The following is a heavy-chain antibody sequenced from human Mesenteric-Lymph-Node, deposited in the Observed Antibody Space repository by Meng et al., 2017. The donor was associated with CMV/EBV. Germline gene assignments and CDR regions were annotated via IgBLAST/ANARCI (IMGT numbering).Heavy chain of an antibody. CDR2: IIPILDIT. Sequence: SVKVSCKASGGTFSSYAISWVRQAPGQGLEWMGRIIPILDITTYAQKFQGRVALTVDKSTGTAYMDLSSLRSEDTAVYYCASMGSSSIYGLDVWGQGITVTVSS. J-gene: IGHJ6*02. D-gene: IGHD6-6*01. CDR3: ASMGSSSIYGLDV. V-gene: IGHV1-69*04. CDR1: GGTFSSYA.